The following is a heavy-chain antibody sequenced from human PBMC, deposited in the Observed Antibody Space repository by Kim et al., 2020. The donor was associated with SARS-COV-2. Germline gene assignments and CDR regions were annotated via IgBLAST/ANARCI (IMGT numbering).Heavy chain of an antibody. J-gene: IGHJ4*02. CDR2: INTNTGNP. V-gene: IGHV7-4-1*02. CDR3: ARDGTIAVAGTFTDH. CDR1: GYTFTSYA. D-gene: IGHD6-19*01. Sequence: ASVKVSCKTSGYTFTSYAMNWVRQAPGQGLEWMGWINTNTGNPTYAQGFTGRFVFSLDTSVSTAYVQINSLKAEDTAVYYCARDGTIAVAGTFTDHWGQGTLVTVSS.